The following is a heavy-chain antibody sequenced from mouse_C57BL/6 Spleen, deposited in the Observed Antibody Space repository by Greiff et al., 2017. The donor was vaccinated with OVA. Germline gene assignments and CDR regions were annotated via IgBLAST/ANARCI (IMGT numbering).Heavy chain of an antibody. CDR3: ARSDYYGMGAMDY. CDR2: IYPGDGDT. CDR1: GYAFSSSW. Sequence: QVQLKESGPELVKPGASVKISCKASGYAFSSSWMNWVKQRPGKGLEWIGRIYPGDGDTKYNGKFKGKATLTADKSSSTAYIQLSSLTSEDSAVYFCARSDYYGMGAMDYWGQGTSVTLSS. D-gene: IGHD1-1*01. J-gene: IGHJ4*01. V-gene: IGHV1-82*01.